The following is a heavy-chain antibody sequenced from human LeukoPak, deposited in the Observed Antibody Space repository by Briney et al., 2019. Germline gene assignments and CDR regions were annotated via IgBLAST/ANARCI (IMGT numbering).Heavy chain of an antibody. J-gene: IGHJ4*02. CDR1: GYTFTSYG. D-gene: IGHD3-3*01. CDR2: ISAYNGNT. V-gene: IGHV1-18*01. Sequence: GASVKVSCKASGYTFTSYGISWVRQAPGQGLEWMGWISAYNGNTNYAQKLQGRVTMTTDTSTSTAYMELRSLRSGDTAVYYCARDMDFWSGYYMDYWGQGTLVTVSS. CDR3: ARDMDFWSGYYMDY.